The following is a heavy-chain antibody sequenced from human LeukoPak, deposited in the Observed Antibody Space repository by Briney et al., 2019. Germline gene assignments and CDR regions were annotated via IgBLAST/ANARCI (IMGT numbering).Heavy chain of an antibody. CDR1: GGSFSSYY. J-gene: IGHJ4*02. D-gene: IGHD6-19*01. V-gene: IGHV4-59*08. Sequence: SETLSLTCAVYGGSFSSYYWSWIRQPPGKGLEGIGYIYYSGSTNYNPSLKSRVTISVDTSKNQFSLKLSSVTAADTAGYYCASHIAVAGPFDYWGQGTLVTVSS. CDR3: ASHIAVAGPFDY. CDR2: IYYSGST.